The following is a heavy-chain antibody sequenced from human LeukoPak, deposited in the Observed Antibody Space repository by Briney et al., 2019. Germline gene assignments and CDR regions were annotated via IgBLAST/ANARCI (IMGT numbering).Heavy chain of an antibody. J-gene: IGHJ5*02. V-gene: IGHV5-51*01. Sequence: GESLKISCKGSGYSFSSYWIAWVRQMPEKGLEWMGIIYPGDSDTRYSPSFQGQVTISADKSISTAYLQWSSLKASDTAMYYCARTSTTDAPQYNWFAPWGQGTLVTVSS. CDR2: IYPGDSDT. CDR3: ARTSTTDAPQYNWFAP. D-gene: IGHD4-17*01. CDR1: GYSFSSYW.